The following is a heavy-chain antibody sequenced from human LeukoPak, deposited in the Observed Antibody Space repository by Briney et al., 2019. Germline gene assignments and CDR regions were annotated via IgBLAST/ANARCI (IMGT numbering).Heavy chain of an antibody. J-gene: IGHJ4*02. CDR1: GGSISSYY. D-gene: IGHD3-10*01. V-gene: IGHV4-59*08. Sequence: SETLSLTCTVSGGSISSYYWSWIRQPPGKGLEWIGYIYYSGSTNYNPSLKSRVTISVDTSKNQFSLKLSSVTAADTAVYYCARHLVYGSGTQPYFDSWGQGTLVTVSS. CDR3: ARHLVYGSGTQPYFDS. CDR2: IYYSGST.